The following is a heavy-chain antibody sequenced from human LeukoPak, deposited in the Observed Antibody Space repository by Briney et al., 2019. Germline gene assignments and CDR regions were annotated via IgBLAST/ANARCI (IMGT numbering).Heavy chain of an antibody. V-gene: IGHV3-30*02. CDR2: IRYDGSNK. CDR3: AKDRSRLYDAFDI. Sequence: GGSLRLSCAASGFTFSSYGMHWVRQAPGKGLEWVAFIRYDGSNKYYADSVKGRFTISRDNSKNTLYLQMNSLRAEDTAVYYCAKDRSRLYDAFDIWGQGTMVTVSS. CDR1: GFTFSSYG. D-gene: IGHD2-8*01. J-gene: IGHJ3*02.